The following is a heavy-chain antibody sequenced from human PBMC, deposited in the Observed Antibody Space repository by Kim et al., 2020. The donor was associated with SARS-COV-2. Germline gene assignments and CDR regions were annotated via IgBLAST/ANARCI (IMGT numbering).Heavy chain of an antibody. D-gene: IGHD3-22*01. J-gene: IGHJ1*01. CDR1: GFIFDDYA. V-gene: IGHV3-9*01. CDR2: ISWNSGSI. CDR3: AKGADGADYYHSSGYVKH. Sequence: GGSLRLSCAASGFIFDDYAMHWVREDPGKGLQWVSGISWNSGSIVYADSVKGRFTISRDNAKNSLYLEMNSLRAEDTAFYYCAKGADGADYYHSSGYVKHWGQGTLVTVSS.